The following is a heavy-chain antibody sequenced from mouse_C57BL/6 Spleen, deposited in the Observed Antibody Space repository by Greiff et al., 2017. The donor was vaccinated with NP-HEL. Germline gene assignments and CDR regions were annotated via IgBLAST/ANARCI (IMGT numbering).Heavy chain of an antibody. Sequence: VKLVESGAELARPGASVKMSCKASGYTFTSYTMHWVKQRPGQGLEWIGYINPSSGYTKYNQKFKDKATLTADKSSSTAYMQLSSLTSEDSAVYYCARSVGRAMDYWGQGTSVTVSS. V-gene: IGHV1-4*01. CDR1: GYTFTSYT. CDR3: ARSVGRAMDY. J-gene: IGHJ4*01. CDR2: INPSSGYT.